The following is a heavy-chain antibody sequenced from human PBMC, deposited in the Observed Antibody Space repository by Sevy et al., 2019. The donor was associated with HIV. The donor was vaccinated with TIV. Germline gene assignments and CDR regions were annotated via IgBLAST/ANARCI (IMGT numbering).Heavy chain of an antibody. Sequence: SETLSLTCTVSGGSVSSGSYYWSWIRQPPGKGLEWIGHIYYTGSTNYNPSLKSRVTISIDTSKNQFSLKLSSVTAADTAVYYCATGGCTNGICYRSYYYHAMDVWGQGTTVTVSS. CDR1: GGSVSSGSYY. J-gene: IGHJ6*02. D-gene: IGHD2-8*01. CDR2: IYYTGST. CDR3: ATGGCTNGICYRSYYYHAMDV. V-gene: IGHV4-61*01.